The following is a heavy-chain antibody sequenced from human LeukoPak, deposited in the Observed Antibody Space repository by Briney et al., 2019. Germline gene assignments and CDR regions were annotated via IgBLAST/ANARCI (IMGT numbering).Heavy chain of an antibody. V-gene: IGHV3-74*01. CDR1: GFTFSSYW. J-gene: IGHJ4*02. D-gene: IGHD4-23*01. CDR3: ARDIGYGGKHSVDY. Sequence: GGSLRLSCAASGFTFSSYWMHWVRQAPGKRLVWVSRINSDGSSTSYADSVMGRFTISRDNAKNTLYLQMNSLRAEDTAVYYCARDIGYGGKHSVDYRGQGTLVTVSS. CDR2: INSDGSST.